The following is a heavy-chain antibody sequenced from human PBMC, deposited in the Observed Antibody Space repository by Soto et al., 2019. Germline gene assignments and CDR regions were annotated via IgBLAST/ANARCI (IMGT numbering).Heavy chain of an antibody. J-gene: IGHJ4*02. Sequence: EVQLVESGGGLVQPGGSLRLSCAASGFAFSNYEMNWVRQAPGKGLEWVSYITLSGYTIYYADAVKGRFTISRDDPKNSLYLQMNSLRADDTAVYYCARESFSAAPNFFDYWGQGTLVTVSS. CDR3: ARESFSAAPNFFDY. V-gene: IGHV3-48*03. CDR1: GFAFSNYE. CDR2: ITLSGYTI. D-gene: IGHD3-3*02.